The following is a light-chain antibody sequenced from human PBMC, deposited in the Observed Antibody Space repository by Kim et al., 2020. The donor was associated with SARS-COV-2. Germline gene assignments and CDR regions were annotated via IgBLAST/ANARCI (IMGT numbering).Light chain of an antibody. V-gene: IGLV3-1*01. CDR1: KLGDKY. CDR2: QDS. J-gene: IGLJ2*01. Sequence: SVSPGQTARITCSGDKLGDKYACWYQQKPGQSPVLVIYQDSKRPSGIPERFSGSNSGNTDTLTISGTQAMDEADYYCQAWDSSTVVFGGGTQLTVL. CDR3: QAWDSSTVV.